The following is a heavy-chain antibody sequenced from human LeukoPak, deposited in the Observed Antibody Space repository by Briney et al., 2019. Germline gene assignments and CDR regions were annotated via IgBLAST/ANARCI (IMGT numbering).Heavy chain of an antibody. CDR2: IFYSGSA. CDR1: GGSISSGDYY. V-gene: IGHV4-31*03. CDR3: ARGSTLIRGFDY. D-gene: IGHD3-10*01. Sequence: PSETLSLTCTVSGGSISSGDYYWNWIRQHPEKSLEWIGYIFYSGSAYYNPSLKSRVTISVDTSKNQFSLKLSSVTAADTAVYYCARGSTLIRGFDYWGQGTLVAVSS. J-gene: IGHJ4*02.